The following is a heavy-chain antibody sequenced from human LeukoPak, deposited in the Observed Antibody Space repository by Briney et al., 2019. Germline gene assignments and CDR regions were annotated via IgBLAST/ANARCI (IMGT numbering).Heavy chain of an antibody. CDR3: STGWIVVGPLVP. J-gene: IGHJ5*02. CDR1: GGTFISYT. Sequence: GASVKVSCKASGGTFISYTISWVRQAPGQGLEWMGRMIPILGIANYAQKFQGRVTITADKSTRTPYMDLSSLRSEHTAVYSCSTGWIVVGPLVPWGEGTLVTVSS. D-gene: IGHD2-21*01. V-gene: IGHV1-69*02. CDR2: MIPILGIA.